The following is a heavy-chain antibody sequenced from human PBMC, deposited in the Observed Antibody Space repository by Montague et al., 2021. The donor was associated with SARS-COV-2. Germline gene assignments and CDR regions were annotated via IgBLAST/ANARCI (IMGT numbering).Heavy chain of an antibody. CDR1: GGSISSGGYY. J-gene: IGHJ3*02. CDR2: VYYRGRT. CDR3: ARAGTITTIVVVIDAFDI. D-gene: IGHD3-22*01. Sequence: TLSLTCTVSGGSISSGGYYWSWIPQHPGKGLEWIGYVYYRGRTYYTPSLKSRVTISVDTSKNQFSLKLSSVTAADTAVYYCARAGTITTIVVVIDAFDIWGQGTMVTVSS. V-gene: IGHV4-31*03.